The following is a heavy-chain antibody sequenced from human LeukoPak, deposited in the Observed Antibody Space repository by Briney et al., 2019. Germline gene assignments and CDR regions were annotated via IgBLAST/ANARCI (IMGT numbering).Heavy chain of an antibody. Sequence: GGSLRLSCAASGFTFSSYAMHWVRQAPGKGLEWVSVIYSGGSTYYADSVKGRFTISRDNSKNTLYLQMNSLRAEDTAVYYCARYGSSRYYGMDVWGQGTTVTVSS. CDR1: GFTFSSYA. D-gene: IGHD6-6*01. V-gene: IGHV3-66*01. CDR3: ARYGSSRYYGMDV. J-gene: IGHJ6*02. CDR2: IYSGGST.